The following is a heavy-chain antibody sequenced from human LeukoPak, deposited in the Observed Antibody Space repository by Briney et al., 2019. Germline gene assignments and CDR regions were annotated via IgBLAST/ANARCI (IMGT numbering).Heavy chain of an antibody. CDR3: ARYVLRFLEWLLKRDAFDI. Sequence: SETLSLTCAVYGGSSSGYYWSWIRQPPGKGLEWIGEINHSGSTNYNPSLKSRVTISVDTSKNQFSLKLSSVTAADTAVYYCARYVLRFLEWLLKRDAFDIWGQGTMVTVSS. D-gene: IGHD3-3*01. V-gene: IGHV4-34*01. CDR2: INHSGST. J-gene: IGHJ3*02. CDR1: GGSSSGYY.